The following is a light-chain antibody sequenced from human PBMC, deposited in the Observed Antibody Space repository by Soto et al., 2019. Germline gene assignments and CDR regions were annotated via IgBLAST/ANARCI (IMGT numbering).Light chain of an antibody. CDR1: QSIGTW. CDR3: QQYNSYSPL. J-gene: IGKJ3*01. CDR2: DAS. Sequence: DIQMTQSPSTLSASVGDRVTITCRASQSIGTWLAWYQQKPWKAPKLLIYDASSVESGVPSRFSGSGSGTEFSLTISSLQADDFATDYCQQYNSYSPLFGPGTKVDIK. V-gene: IGKV1-5*01.